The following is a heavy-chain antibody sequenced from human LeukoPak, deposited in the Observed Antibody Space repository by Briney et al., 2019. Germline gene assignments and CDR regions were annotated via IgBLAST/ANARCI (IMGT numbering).Heavy chain of an antibody. CDR2: IYYSGST. J-gene: IGHJ6*03. V-gene: IGHV4-59*01. Sequence: PSETLSLTCTVSGGSSSTYYWSWIRQPPGKGLEWIGYIYYSGSTNYNPSLKSRVTISVDTSKNQFSLKLSSVTAADTAVYYCAREDIVVVPAAMDHRYSGYGEPYYYNYMDVWGKGTTVTVSS. CDR3: AREDIVVVPAAMDHRYSGYGEPYYYNYMDV. D-gene: IGHD2-2*01. CDR1: GGSSSTYY.